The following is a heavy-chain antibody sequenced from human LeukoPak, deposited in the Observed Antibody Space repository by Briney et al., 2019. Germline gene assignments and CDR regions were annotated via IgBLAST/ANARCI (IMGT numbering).Heavy chain of an antibody. CDR1: GFTVSSNY. J-gene: IGHJ4*02. Sequence: GGSLRLSCAASGFTVSSNYMSWVRQAPGKGLEWVSVIYSGGTAYYADSVKGRFTISRDNSKNTLHLQMNSLRAEDTAVYYCARDQYSYAHAAHWGQGTLVTVS. V-gene: IGHV3-66*01. CDR3: ARDQYSYAHAAH. CDR2: IYSGGTA. D-gene: IGHD5-18*01.